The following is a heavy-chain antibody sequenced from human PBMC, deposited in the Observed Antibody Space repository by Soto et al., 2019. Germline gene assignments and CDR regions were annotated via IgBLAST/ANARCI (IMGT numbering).Heavy chain of an antibody. J-gene: IGHJ4*02. CDR1: GFPFGSIG. Sequence: EVQLVESGGGLVQPGGSLRLPFAALGFPFGSIGINWARKPPGKGLGWVSYISSSSSTIYYADSVKGRFTISRDNAKNSLYLQMNSLRAEDTAVYYCARANYYGSPGDFDYWGQGTLVTVSS. D-gene: IGHD3-10*01. CDR2: ISSSSSTI. V-gene: IGHV3-48*01. CDR3: ARANYYGSPGDFDY.